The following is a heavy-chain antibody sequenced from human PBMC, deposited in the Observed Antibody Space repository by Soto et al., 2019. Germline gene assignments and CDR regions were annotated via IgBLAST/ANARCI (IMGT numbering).Heavy chain of an antibody. CDR3: ASIGVYYYYGMDV. D-gene: IGHD2-21*01. J-gene: IGHJ6*02. V-gene: IGHV4-39*01. CDR1: GGSSSSSIYY. Sequence: SEALSLTCTDSGGSSSSSIYYWGWIRHPPGKGLEWIGSIYYSGSTYYNPSLKSRVTISVDTSKNQFSLKLSSVTAADTAVYYCASIGVYYYYGMDVWGQGTTVTVSS. CDR2: IYYSGST.